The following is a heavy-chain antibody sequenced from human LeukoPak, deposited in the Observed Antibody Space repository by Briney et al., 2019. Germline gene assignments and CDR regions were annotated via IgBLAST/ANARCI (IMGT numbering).Heavy chain of an antibody. J-gene: IGHJ4*02. CDR3: AWVDSGTYYMPFDY. CDR1: GGSLIPYY. V-gene: IGHV4-59*01. CDR2: IYHSGTT. Sequence: SETLSLTCTVSGGSLIPYYWSWIRQPPGKGLEWIGYIYHSGTTNYSPPLKGRATLSVDTSKNQISLRLTSVTAADTAVYYCAWVDSGTYYMPFDYWGQGSLVTVSS. D-gene: IGHD1-26*01.